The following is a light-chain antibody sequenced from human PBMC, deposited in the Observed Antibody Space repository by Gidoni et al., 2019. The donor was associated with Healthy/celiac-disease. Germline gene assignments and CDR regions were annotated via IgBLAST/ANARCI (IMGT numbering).Light chain of an antibody. V-gene: IGKV1-39*01. J-gene: IGKJ3*01. CDR1: QSISSY. Sequence: DIQMTQSPSSLSASVGDRVTITSRASQSISSYLNWYQQKPGKAPKLLIYAASSVQSGVPPRFSGSGSGTDFTLTISSLQPEDFATYYCQQSYSTPRTFGPGTKVDIK. CDR3: QQSYSTPRT. CDR2: AAS.